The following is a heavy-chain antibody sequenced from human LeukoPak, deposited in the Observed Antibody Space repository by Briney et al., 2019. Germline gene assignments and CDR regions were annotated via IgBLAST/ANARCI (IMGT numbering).Heavy chain of an antibody. CDR2: IYYSGST. D-gene: IGHD3-22*01. V-gene: IGHV4-39*07. J-gene: IGHJ4*02. CDR1: GGSISSSSYY. CDR3: ARTPKYYDSSGYLSFDY. Sequence: SETLSLTCTVSGGSISSSSYYWGWIRQPPGKGLEWIGSIYYSGSTYYNPSLKSRVTISVDTSKNQFSLKLSSVTAADTAVYYCARTPKYYDSSGYLSFDYWGQGTLVTVSS.